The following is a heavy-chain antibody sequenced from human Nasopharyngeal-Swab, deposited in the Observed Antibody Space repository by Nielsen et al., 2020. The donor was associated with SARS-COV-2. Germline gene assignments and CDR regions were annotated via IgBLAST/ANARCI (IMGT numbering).Heavy chain of an antibody. CDR1: GFTFSSYG. CDR2: ISYDGSNK. Sequence: GESLKISCAASGFTFSSYGMHWVRQAPGKGLEWVAVISYDGSNKYYADSVKGRFTISRDNSKNTLYLQINSLRAEDTAVYYCARDGYNYFDYWGQGTLVTVSS. V-gene: IGHV3-30*03. J-gene: IGHJ4*02. CDR3: ARDGYNYFDY. D-gene: IGHD5-24*01.